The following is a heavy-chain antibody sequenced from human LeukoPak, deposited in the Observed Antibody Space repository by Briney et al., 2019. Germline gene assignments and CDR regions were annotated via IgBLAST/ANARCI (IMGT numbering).Heavy chain of an antibody. V-gene: IGHV3-30-3*01. Sequence: PGGSLRLSCAVSGFTFSNYAMHWVRQAPGKGLEWVAFISYDGSNKNYAHSVKGRFNISRDNSKNTLYLQMNSLRPEDTAVYYCASDPADESTGYGRGYYQHWGQGTLVTVSS. CDR1: GFTFSNYA. CDR2: ISYDGSNK. J-gene: IGHJ1*01. CDR3: ASDPADESTGYGRGYYQH. D-gene: IGHD3-22*01.